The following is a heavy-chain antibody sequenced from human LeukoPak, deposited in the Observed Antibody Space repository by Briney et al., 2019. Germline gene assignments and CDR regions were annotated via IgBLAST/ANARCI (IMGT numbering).Heavy chain of an antibody. CDR2: IIPIFGTA. V-gene: IGHV1-69*06. D-gene: IGHD6-13*01. J-gene: IGHJ5*02. CDR3: ARTPIAAAGTFDP. CDR1: GGTFSSYA. Sequence: ASVKVSCKASGGTFSSYAISWVRQAPGQGLEWMGGIIPIFGTANYAQKFQGRVTITADKSTSTAYMELSSLRSEDTAVYYCARTPIAAAGTFDPWGQGTLVTVSS.